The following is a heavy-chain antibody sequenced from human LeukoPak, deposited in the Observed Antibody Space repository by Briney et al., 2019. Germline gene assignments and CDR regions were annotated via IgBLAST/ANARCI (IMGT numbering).Heavy chain of an antibody. CDR2: IKQGGSET. D-gene: IGHD5-18*01. CDR1: GFTFSNYW. CDR3: ARGGSGYSYGKIDS. V-gene: IGHV3-7*01. Sequence: GRSLRLSCAASGFTFSNYWMNWVRQAPGKGLEWVANIKQGGSETYYVDSVKGRFTISRDNAKNSLYLQMNSLRDEDTAVYYCARGGSGYSYGKIDSWGQGILVTVSS. J-gene: IGHJ4*02.